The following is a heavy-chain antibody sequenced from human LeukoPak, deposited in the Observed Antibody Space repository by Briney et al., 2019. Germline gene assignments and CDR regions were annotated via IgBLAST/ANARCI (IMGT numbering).Heavy chain of an antibody. J-gene: IGHJ2*01. CDR2: IYYSGST. Sequence: SETLSLTCTVSGGAISRDYWSWIRQPPGEGLEWGGGIYYSGSTTYNPSLKSRVTISVYTPQNKCSPRLSSVCPADPPVCYCVRVRGGHYYALHWYFDLWGRGTLVTVSS. D-gene: IGHD3-22*01. V-gene: IGHV4-59*01. CDR3: VRVRGGHYYALHWYFDL. CDR1: GGAISRDY.